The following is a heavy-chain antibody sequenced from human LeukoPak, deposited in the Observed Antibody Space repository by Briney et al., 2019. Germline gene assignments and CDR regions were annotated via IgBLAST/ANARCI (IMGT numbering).Heavy chain of an antibody. CDR3: ASLYGSSWPPFDY. J-gene: IGHJ4*02. Sequence: SETLSLTCTVSGGSISSSHWWSWVRQPPGKGLEWIGEIYHSGSINYNPSLKSRVTISIDKSKNQFPLKLSSVTAADTAVYYCASLYGSSWPPFDYWGQGTLVTVSS. V-gene: IGHV4-4*02. D-gene: IGHD6-13*01. CDR2: IYHSGSI. CDR1: GGSISSSHW.